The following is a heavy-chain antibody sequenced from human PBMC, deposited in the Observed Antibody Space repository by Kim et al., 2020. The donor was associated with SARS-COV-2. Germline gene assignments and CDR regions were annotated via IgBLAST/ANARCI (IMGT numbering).Heavy chain of an antibody. CDR3: ARGGGDYLTLYYFDY. Sequence: GGSLRLSCAASGFTFSSYAMHWVRQAPGKGLEWVAAISYDGSNKYYADSVKGRLTISRDNSKNTLYLQVNSLRVEDTAVYYCARGGGDYLTLYYFDYWGQGTLVPVSS. V-gene: IGHV3-30-3*01. D-gene: IGHD3-10*01. J-gene: IGHJ4*02. CDR1: GFTFSSYA. CDR2: ISYDGSNK.